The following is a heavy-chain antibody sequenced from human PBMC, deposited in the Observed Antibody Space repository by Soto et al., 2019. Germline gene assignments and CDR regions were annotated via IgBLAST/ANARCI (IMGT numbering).Heavy chain of an antibody. D-gene: IGHD3-9*01. J-gene: IGHJ4*02. CDR1: GYTLTLYY. Sequence: QVHLVQSGAEVKNPGASVKVSCKASGYTLTLYYMHWVRQAPGQGLEWMGIINPSASNAGYAQKFQGRVTMTRDTSTSTVYMELSSLRSEDTAVYYCARAMPTAGYIYFDQWGQGTLVTVSS. CDR2: INPSASNA. CDR3: ARAMPTAGYIYFDQ. V-gene: IGHV1-46*01.